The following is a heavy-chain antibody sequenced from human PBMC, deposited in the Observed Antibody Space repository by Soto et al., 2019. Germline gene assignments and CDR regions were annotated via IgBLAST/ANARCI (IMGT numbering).Heavy chain of an antibody. V-gene: IGHV2-5*02. D-gene: IGHD5-18*01. CDR2: IYWDDDK. CDR3: AHGIRVRGYSYGYRSLDFDY. J-gene: IGHJ4*02. CDR1: GFSVSTSGVG. Sequence: QITLKESGPTLVKPTQTLTLTCTFSGFSVSTSGVGVGWIRQPPGKALEWLALIYWDDDKRYSPCLKSRLTITKDTAKNQVVLTMTNIDPVDTATYYCAHGIRVRGYSYGYRSLDFDYWGQGTLVTVSS.